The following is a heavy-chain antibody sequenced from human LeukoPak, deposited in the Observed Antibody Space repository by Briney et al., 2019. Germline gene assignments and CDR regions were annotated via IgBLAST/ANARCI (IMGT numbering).Heavy chain of an antibody. V-gene: IGHV1-46*01. CDR2: INPSGGST. CDR3: ARGAKTYYYGSGGYFFGY. CDR1: GYTFTSYY. Sequence: ASVKVSCKASGYTFTSYYMHWVRQAPGQGLEWMGIINPSGGSTSYAQKFQGRVTMTRDTSTSTVYMELSSLRSEDTAVYYCARGAKTYYYGSGGYFFGYWGQGTLVTVSS. D-gene: IGHD3-10*01. J-gene: IGHJ4*02.